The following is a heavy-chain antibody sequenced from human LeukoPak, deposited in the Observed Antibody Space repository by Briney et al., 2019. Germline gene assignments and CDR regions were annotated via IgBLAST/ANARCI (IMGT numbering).Heavy chain of an antibody. J-gene: IGHJ6*03. D-gene: IGHD4-17*01. CDR2: IYTSGST. CDR1: GGSISSYY. CDR3: ARYVSDDYGDYHYYYYYMDV. Sequence: PSETLSLTCTVSGGSISSYYWSWIRQPAGKGLEWIGRIYTSGSTNYNPSLKSRVTMSVDTSKNQFSLKLSSVTAADTAVYYCARYVSDDYGDYHYYYYYMDVWGKGTTVTISS. V-gene: IGHV4-4*07.